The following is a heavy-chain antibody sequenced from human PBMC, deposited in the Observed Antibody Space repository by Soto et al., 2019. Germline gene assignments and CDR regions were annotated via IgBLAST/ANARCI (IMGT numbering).Heavy chain of an antibody. CDR1: GFTFDDYA. Sequence: GGSLRLSCAASGFTFDDYAMHWVRQAPGKGLEWVSGISWNSGSIGYADSVKGRFTISRDNAKNSLYLQMNSLRAEDTALYYCAKGYYYGSGSYSNWFDPWGQGTLVTVS. CDR2: ISWNSGSI. V-gene: IGHV3-9*01. CDR3: AKGYYYGSGSYSNWFDP. J-gene: IGHJ5*02. D-gene: IGHD3-10*01.